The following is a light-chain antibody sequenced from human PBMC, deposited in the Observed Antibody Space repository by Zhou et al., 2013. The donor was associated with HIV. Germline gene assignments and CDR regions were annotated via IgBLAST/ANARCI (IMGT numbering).Light chain of an antibody. J-gene: IGKJ4*01. CDR3: QKYNSAPLT. CDR2: GAS. V-gene: IGKV1-39*01. CDR1: QSISNY. Sequence: DIQMTQSPSSLSASVGDRVTITCRASQSISNYLNWYQQKPGKAPKLLIYGASSLQSGVPSRISGSGSGTDFTLTISSLQPEDVATYYCQKYNSAPLTFGGGTTVEIK.